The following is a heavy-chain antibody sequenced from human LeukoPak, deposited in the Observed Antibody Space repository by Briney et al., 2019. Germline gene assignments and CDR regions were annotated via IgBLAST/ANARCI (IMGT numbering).Heavy chain of an antibody. CDR3: AKYPYSGYDMYFFDY. V-gene: IGHV3-21*04. CDR1: DFTFSSYS. J-gene: IGHJ4*02. D-gene: IGHD5-12*01. CDR2: ITSSPSYI. Sequence: GGSLRLSCAASDFTFSSYSMVWVRQAPGKGLEWVSSITSSPSYIYYADSVKGRFAISRDNAKNSLYLQLNSLRAEDTAVYYCAKYPYSGYDMYFFDYWGQGTLVTVSS.